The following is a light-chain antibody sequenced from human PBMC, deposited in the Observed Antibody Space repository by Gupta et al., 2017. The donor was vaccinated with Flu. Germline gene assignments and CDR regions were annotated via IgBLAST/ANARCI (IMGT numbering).Light chain of an antibody. CDR2: GVS. J-gene: IGKJ4*01. Sequence: EIVLTQSPGTVSLSAGERVTLSCRASQNIISTSLAWFHQRPGQAPRLLIHGVSRRATGIPDRISGSGSNADFTLTITGLAPEDSGVYYCQQYGSTPLNFGGGSRIEIK. V-gene: IGKV3-20*01. CDR1: QNIISTS. CDR3: QQYGSTPLN.